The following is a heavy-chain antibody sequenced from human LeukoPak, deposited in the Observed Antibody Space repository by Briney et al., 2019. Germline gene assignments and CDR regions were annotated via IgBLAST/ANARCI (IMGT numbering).Heavy chain of an antibody. J-gene: IGHJ4*02. D-gene: IGHD5-24*01. CDR2: IKSKTDGGTT. CDR1: GFSFNSAW. V-gene: IGHV3-15*01. Sequence: GGSLRLSCAASGFSFNSAWMSWVRQAPGKGLEWVGRIKSKTDGGTTDYATPIKGRITISRDDSKNALYLQMNSLKTEDTAVYYCTTESRATKEGNDYWGQGTLVTVSS. CDR3: TTESRATKEGNDY.